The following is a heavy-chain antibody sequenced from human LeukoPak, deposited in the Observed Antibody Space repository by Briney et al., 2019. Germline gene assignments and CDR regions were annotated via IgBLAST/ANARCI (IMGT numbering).Heavy chain of an antibody. V-gene: IGHV3-30*04. D-gene: IGHD5-18*01. CDR2: ISYDGSNK. CDR1: GFTFSSYA. CDR3: AREYSYGYLGYYYYYMDV. J-gene: IGHJ6*03. Sequence: GGSLRLSCAASGFTFSSYAMHWVRQASGKGLEWVAVISYDGSNKYYADSVKGRFTISRDNSKNTLYLQMNSLRAEDTAVYYCAREYSYGYLGYYYYYMDVWGKGTTVTVSS.